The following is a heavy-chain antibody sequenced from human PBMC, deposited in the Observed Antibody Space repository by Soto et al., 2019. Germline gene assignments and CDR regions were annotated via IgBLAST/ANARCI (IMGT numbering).Heavy chain of an antibody. CDR3: AKNGQPPYYYYAMDV. CDR1: GYTFTRYG. Sequence: EASVKVSCKASGYTFTRYGISWVRQAPGQGLEWMGWISDYNGDTNYAQKFQGRVTMTIDTSTSTAYMELRSLTSDDTAVYYCAKNGQPPYYYYAMDVWG. V-gene: IGHV1-18*01. CDR2: ISDYNGDT. J-gene: IGHJ6*02. D-gene: IGHD2-8*01.